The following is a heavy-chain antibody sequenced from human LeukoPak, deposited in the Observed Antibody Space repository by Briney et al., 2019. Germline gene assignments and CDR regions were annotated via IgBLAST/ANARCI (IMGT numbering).Heavy chain of an antibody. V-gene: IGHV3-7*03. CDR2: IKQDGSER. D-gene: IGHD3-22*01. J-gene: IGHJ4*02. CDR1: GFTFTNYW. Sequence: HPGGSLRLSCAASGFTFTNYWMSWVRQAPGKGLEWVANIKQDGSERYYVDSVRGRFTISRDNTKNSLYLQMNGLRAEDTAVYYCARDRGLVVTPFDYWGQGTLVTVSS. CDR3: ARDRGLVVTPFDY.